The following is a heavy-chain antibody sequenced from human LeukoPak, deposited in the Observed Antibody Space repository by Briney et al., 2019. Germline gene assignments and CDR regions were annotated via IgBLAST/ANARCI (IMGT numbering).Heavy chain of an antibody. V-gene: IGHV1-18*01. CDR1: GYTFTSYG. D-gene: IGHD6-13*01. Sequence: VASVKVSCKASGYTFTSYGISWVRQAPGQGLEWMGWISAYNGNTNYAQKLQGRVTMTTDTSTSTAYMELRSLRSGDTAVYYCARGRYSSSWHLFDYWGQGTLVTVSS. CDR2: ISAYNGNT. J-gene: IGHJ4*02. CDR3: ARGRYSSSWHLFDY.